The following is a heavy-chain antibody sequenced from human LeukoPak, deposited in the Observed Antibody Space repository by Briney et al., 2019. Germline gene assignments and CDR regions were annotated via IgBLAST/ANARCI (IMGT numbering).Heavy chain of an antibody. CDR2: IKQDGSEK. D-gene: IGHD6-13*01. J-gene: IGHJ4*02. Sequence: ETLSLTCTVSGGSISNYYWSWVRQAPGKGLEWVANIKQDGSEKYYVDSVKGRFTISRDNAKNSLYLQMNSLRAEDTAVYYCARDWAEGIAAAGTGTFDYWGQGTLVTVSS. V-gene: IGHV3-7*01. CDR1: GGSISNYY. CDR3: ARDWAEGIAAAGTGTFDY.